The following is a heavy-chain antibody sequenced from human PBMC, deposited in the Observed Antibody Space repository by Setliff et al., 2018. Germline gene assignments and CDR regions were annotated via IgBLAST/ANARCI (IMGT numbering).Heavy chain of an antibody. CDR2: ISSTI. D-gene: IGHD2-15*01. Sequence: PSETLSLTCAVYGGSFSGYYWSWIRQPPGKRLEWLSFISSTIFYADSVKGRFTISRDNAKNSLYLQMNGLRAEDTAVYYCVRGSGNSGMIDYWGQGTPVTVSS. CDR1: GGSFSGYY. V-gene: IGHV3-48*01. J-gene: IGHJ4*02. CDR3: VRGSGNSGMIDY.